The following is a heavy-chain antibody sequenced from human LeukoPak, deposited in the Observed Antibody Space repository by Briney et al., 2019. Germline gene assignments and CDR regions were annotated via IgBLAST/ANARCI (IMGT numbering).Heavy chain of an antibody. CDR1: GFTFSSYW. V-gene: IGHV3-74*01. Sequence: GGSLRLSCAVSGFTFSSYWMHWGRQAPGEGLVWVSRINSDGSRTSYADSVKGRFTISRDNAKNTLYLQMNSLRAEDTAVYYCATYYYDGSGYFSAFDIWGQGTMVTVSS. D-gene: IGHD3-22*01. CDR3: ATYYYDGSGYFSAFDI. J-gene: IGHJ3*02. CDR2: INSDGSRT.